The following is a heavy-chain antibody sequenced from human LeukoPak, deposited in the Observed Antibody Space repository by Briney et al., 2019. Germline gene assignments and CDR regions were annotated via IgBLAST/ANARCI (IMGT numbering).Heavy chain of an antibody. J-gene: IGHJ3*02. CDR1: QFTITDSW. CDR3: AREPGIGYAFDI. V-gene: IGHV3-7*01. CDR2: IKQDGSEK. D-gene: IGHD3-10*01. Sequence: PGGSLRLSCVVSQFTITDSWMTWVRQAPGKGLEWVANIKQDGSEKHYVDSVKGRFTISRDNAKNSLYLQMNSLRAEDTAVYYCAREPGIGYAFDIWGQGTVVAVSS.